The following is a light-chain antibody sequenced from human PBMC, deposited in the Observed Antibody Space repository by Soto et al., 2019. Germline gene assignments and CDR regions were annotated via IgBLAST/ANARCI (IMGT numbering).Light chain of an antibody. CDR3: QQYNNWPPWT. CDR1: QRVSSN. CDR2: GAS. J-gene: IGKJ1*01. V-gene: IGKV3-15*01. Sequence: EIVMTQSPATLSVSPGERATLSCRASQRVSSNLAWYQQKPGQAPGLLIYGASTRATGIPARFSGSGSGTEFTLTISSLQSEDFAVYYCQQYNNWPPWTFGQGTKVEI.